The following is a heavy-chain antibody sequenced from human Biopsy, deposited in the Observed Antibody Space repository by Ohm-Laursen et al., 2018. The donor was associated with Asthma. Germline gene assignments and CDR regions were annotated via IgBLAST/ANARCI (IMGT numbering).Heavy chain of an antibody. CDR3: ARGDSSNWSHYYFDY. V-gene: IGHV3-53*01. CDR2: IYSGGTS. J-gene: IGHJ4*02. D-gene: IGHD3-22*01. Sequence: SLRLSCSASGFVFRGHAMHWVRQAPGKGLEWVSVIYSGGTSHTADSVRGRFTISRDYSKNTLYLQMHSLRAEDTAVYYCARGDSSNWSHYYFDYWGQGTLVTVSS. CDR1: GFVFRGHA.